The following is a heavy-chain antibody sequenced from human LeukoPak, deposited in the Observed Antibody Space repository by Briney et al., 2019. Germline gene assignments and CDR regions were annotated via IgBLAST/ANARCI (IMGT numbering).Heavy chain of an antibody. J-gene: IGHJ6*03. V-gene: IGHV4-34*01. CDR2: INHSGST. Sequence: SETLSLTCAVYGGSFSGYYWSWIRQPPGKGLEWIGEINHSGSTNYNPSLKSRVTISVDTSKNQFSLKLSSVTAADTAVYYCARGRGPYYYMDVWGKGTTVTVSS. CDR1: GGSFSGYY. CDR3: ARGRGPYYYMDV.